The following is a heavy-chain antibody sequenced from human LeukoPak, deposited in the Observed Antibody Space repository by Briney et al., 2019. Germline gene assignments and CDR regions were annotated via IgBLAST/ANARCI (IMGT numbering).Heavy chain of an antibody. CDR2: IYYSGST. J-gene: IGHJ4*02. CDR1: GGSISSYY. D-gene: IGHD6-19*01. Sequence: SETLSLTCTVSGGSISSYYWSWIRRPPGKGLEWIGYIYYSGSTNYNPSLKSRVTISVDTSKNQFSLKLSSVTAADTAVYYCARVGAVAGFDYWGQGTLVTVSS. V-gene: IGHV4-59*08. CDR3: ARVGAVAGFDY.